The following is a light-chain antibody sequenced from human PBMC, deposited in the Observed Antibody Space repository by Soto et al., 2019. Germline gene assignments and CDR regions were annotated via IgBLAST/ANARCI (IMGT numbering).Light chain of an antibody. CDR1: SSDVGGYNY. CDR2: DVS. J-gene: IGLJ2*01. V-gene: IGLV2-14*03. CDR3: SSYTSRKTIL. Sequence: QSALTQPASVSGSAGQSITIPCTGTSSDVGGYNYVSWHQQYPGKAPKLIIYDVSNRPSGVSHRFSGSKFGNTASLTIFGLQAEDEADYYCSSYTSRKTILFGGGTKLTVL.